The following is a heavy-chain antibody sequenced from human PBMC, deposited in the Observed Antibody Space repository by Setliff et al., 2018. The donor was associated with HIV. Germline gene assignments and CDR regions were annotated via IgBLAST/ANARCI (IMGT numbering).Heavy chain of an antibody. CDR2: IYTSGIT. J-gene: IGHJ5*02. V-gene: IGHV4-4*08. CDR3: ARTRSGTYYGEMNWFDP. Sequence: ASETLSLTCTVSGDSISSYYWSWIRQPPGKGLEWIGYIYTSGITDYNPSLKSRVTISGDTSKNQFSLTLRSVTAADTAVYYCARTRSGTYYGEMNWFDPWGQGILVTVSS. D-gene: IGHD3-10*01. CDR1: GDSISSYY.